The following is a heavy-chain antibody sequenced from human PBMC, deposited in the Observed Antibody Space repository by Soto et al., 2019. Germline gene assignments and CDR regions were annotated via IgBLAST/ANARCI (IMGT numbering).Heavy chain of an antibody. J-gene: IGHJ4*02. CDR2: IYYSGST. CDR3: ARVRPAASYFDY. V-gene: IGHV4-59*01. D-gene: IGHD2-2*01. Sequence: SETLSLTCTVPGGSISSYYWSWIRQPPGKGLEWIGYIYYSGSTNYNPSLKSRVTISVDTSKNQFSLKLSSVTAADTAVYYCARVRPAASYFDYWGQGTLVTVSS. CDR1: GGSISSYY.